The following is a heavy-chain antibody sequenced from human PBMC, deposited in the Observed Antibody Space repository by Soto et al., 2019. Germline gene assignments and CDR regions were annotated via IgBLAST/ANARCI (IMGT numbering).Heavy chain of an antibody. J-gene: IGHJ6*02. CDR2: INPIFGTA. CDR3: ARDASSSWYGGYCHGIDG. V-gene: IGHV1-69*01. Sequence: QVQLVQSWAEVKKPGSSVKVSCKAPGGTFSSYAISWSRQAPGQGLEWMGGINPIFGTAHYAQKFQGRGTIDAAESPSTAYLELSRLGSKDTAVYSCARDASSSWYGGYCHGIDGWGQGTTVTVSS. D-gene: IGHD6-13*01. CDR1: GGTFSSYA.